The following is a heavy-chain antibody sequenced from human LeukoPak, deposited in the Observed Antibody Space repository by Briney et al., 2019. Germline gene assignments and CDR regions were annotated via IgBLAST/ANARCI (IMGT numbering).Heavy chain of an antibody. CDR1: GFTVSRYY. Sequence: GGSLRLSRAVSGFTVSRYYMSWVRQAPGKGLEWVSIIYSGDNTYYADSVKGRFTISRDNSKNTLYLQMNSLRVEDTAVYYCARDRGSGYDPGYFDYWGQGTLVTVSS. CDR2: IYSGDNT. V-gene: IGHV3-66*01. J-gene: IGHJ4*02. D-gene: IGHD5-12*01. CDR3: ARDRGSGYDPGYFDY.